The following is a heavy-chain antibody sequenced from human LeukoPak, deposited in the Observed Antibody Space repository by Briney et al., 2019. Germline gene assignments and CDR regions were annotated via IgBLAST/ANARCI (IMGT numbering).Heavy chain of an antibody. J-gene: IGHJ6*04. CDR2: IYHSGST. D-gene: IGHD3-10*01. CDR1: GYSISSGYY. Sequence: SETLSLTCAVSGYSISSGYYWGWIRQPPGKGLEWIGSIYHSGSTYYNPSLKSRVTISVDTSKNQFSLKLSSVTAADTAVYYCARDGVTMVRGVSYYYGMDVWGKGTTVTVSS. CDR3: ARDGVTMVRGVSYYYGMDV. V-gene: IGHV4-38-2*02.